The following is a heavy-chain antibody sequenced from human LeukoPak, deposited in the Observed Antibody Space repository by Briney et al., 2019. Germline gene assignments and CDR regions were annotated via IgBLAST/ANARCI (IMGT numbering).Heavy chain of an antibody. Sequence: GRSLRLSCAASGFTFSSYWMHWVRQAPGKGLVWVSRINSDGSSTSYADSVKGRFTISRDNAKNTLYLQMNSLRAEDTAVYYCARDMTTPYYYGMDVWGQGTTVTVSS. CDR3: ARDMTTPYYYGMDV. CDR2: INSDGSST. D-gene: IGHD4-11*01. CDR1: GFTFSSYW. V-gene: IGHV3-74*01. J-gene: IGHJ6*02.